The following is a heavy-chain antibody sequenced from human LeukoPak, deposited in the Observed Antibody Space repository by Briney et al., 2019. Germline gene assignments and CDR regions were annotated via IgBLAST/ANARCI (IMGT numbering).Heavy chain of an antibody. J-gene: IGHJ6*02. D-gene: IGHD3-3*01. CDR3: ARGRQYYDFWSGYHRDDYYYGMDV. Sequence: SETLSLTCAVYGGSFSGYYWSWIRQPPGKGLGWIGEINHSGSTNYNPSLKSRVTISVDTSKNQFSLKLSSVTAADTAVYYCARGRQYYDFWSGYHRDDYYYGMDVWGQGTTVTVSS. CDR2: INHSGST. CDR1: GGSFSGYY. V-gene: IGHV4-34*01.